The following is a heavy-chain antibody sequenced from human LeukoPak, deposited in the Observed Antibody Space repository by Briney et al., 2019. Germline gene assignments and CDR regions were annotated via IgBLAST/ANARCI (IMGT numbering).Heavy chain of an antibody. CDR2: KNPNSGNS. CDR1: GYTFTNYD. V-gene: IGHV1-8*01. Sequence: ASVKVSCKASGYTFTNYDINWVRQATGQGLEWMGYKNPNSGNSAYAQKFQGRVTITTDASITTANMELSGLRSEDTALYYCAREGLDYWGQGTLVTVSS. CDR3: AREGLDY. J-gene: IGHJ4*02.